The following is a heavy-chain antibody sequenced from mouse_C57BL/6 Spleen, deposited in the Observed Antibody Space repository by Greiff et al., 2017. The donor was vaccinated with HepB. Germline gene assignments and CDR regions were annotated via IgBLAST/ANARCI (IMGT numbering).Heavy chain of an antibody. CDR3: TRWSTTVVATDFDY. CDR2: IDPETGGT. V-gene: IGHV1-15*01. CDR1: GYTFTDYE. J-gene: IGHJ2*01. Sequence: VQLQESGAELVRPGASVTLSCKASGYTFTDYEMHWVKQTPVHGLEWIGAIDPETGGTAYNQKFKGKAILTADKSSSTAYMELRSLTSEDSAVYYCTRWSTTVVATDFDYWGQGTTLTVSS. D-gene: IGHD1-1*01.